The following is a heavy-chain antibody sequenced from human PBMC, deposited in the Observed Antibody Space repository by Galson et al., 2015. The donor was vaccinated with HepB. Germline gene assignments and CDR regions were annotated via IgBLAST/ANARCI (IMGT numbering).Heavy chain of an antibody. CDR2: SRDKANSYTT. CDR3: VRVVRYSSAWVIDY. J-gene: IGHJ4*02. Sequence: LRLSCAASGFSFSDHYMDWVRQAPGKGLEWVGRSRDKANSYTTEYAASVKGRFTISRDDSKNSLYLQMNSLKIEDTAVYYCVRVVRYSSAWVIDYWGQGTLVTVSS. V-gene: IGHV3-72*01. CDR1: GFSFSDHY. D-gene: IGHD6-19*01.